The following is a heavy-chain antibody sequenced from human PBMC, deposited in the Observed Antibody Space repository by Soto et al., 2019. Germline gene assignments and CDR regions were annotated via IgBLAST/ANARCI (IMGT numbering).Heavy chain of an antibody. D-gene: IGHD4-17*01. CDR2: INPNSGGT. J-gene: IGHJ6*02. CDR3: AAPGTTVTTMAYYYYGMDV. V-gene: IGHV1-2*02. Sequence: ASVKVSCKASGYTFTGYYMHWVRQAPGQGLEWMGWINPNSGGTNYAQKFQGRVTMTRDTPISTAYMELSRLRSDDTAVYYCAAPGTTVTTMAYYYYGMDVWGQGTTVTVSS. CDR1: GYTFTGYY.